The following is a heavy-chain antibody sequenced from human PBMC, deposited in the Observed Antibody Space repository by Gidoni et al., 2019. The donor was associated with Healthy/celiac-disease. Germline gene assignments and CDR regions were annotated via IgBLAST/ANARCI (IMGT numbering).Heavy chain of an antibody. CDR2: IYYSGST. CDR3: ARLQLWAKMELGRTPNDY. Sequence: QLQLQESGPGLVKPSETLSLSCTVSGGSISSSSYYWGWIRQPPGKGLEWIGSIYYSGSTYYNPSLKSRVTISVETSKNQFSLKRSSVTAADTAVYYCARLQLWAKMELGRTPNDYWGQGTLVTVSS. V-gene: IGHV4-39*01. CDR1: GGSISSSSYY. D-gene: IGHD7-27*01. J-gene: IGHJ4*02.